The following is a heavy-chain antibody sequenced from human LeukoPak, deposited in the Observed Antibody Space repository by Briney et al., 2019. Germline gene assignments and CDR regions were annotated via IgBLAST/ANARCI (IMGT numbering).Heavy chain of an antibody. CDR1: GFTFKLYW. J-gene: IGHJ5*02. V-gene: IGHV3-74*01. CDR2: INHDGSNT. CDR3: IRGAPSTSS. Sequence: GGSLRLSCAASGFTFKLYWMHWVRQAPGKAPVWVARINHDGSNTDYADSLKGRFTISRDDAKNMVFLQMNSLRAEDTAVYYCIRGAPSTSSWGPGTVVTVSS.